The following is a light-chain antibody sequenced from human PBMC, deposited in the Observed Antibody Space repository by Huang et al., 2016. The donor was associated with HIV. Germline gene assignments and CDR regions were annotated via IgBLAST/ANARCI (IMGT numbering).Light chain of an antibody. CDR1: QSISSY. CDR3: QQSYSTPLT. J-gene: IGKJ4*01. Sequence: DIQMTQSPSSLSASVGDRVTITFRARQSISSYLNWYQQKPGKAPKLLIYAAASLQSGFPSRFSGSGSGTDFTLTISSLQPEDFATYYCQQSYSTPLTFGGGTKVEIK. CDR2: AAA. V-gene: IGKV1-39*01.